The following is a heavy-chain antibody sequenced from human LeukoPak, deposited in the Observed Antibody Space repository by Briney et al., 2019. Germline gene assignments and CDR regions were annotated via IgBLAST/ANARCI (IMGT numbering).Heavy chain of an antibody. J-gene: IGHJ5*02. CDR1: DGSFNGFY. D-gene: IGHD1-7*01. V-gene: IGHV4-34*01. CDR3: ARGPPRITGTTRWFDP. Sequence: PSETLSLTCAVYDGSFNGFYWSWIRQPSGKGLEWIGEINHSGSTNYNPSLKSRVTISVDTSKNQFSLKLSSVTAADTAVYYCARGPPRITGTTRWFDPWGQGTLVTVSS. CDR2: INHSGST.